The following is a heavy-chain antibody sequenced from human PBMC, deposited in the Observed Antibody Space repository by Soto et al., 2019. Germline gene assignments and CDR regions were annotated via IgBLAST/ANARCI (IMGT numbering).Heavy chain of an antibody. V-gene: IGHV1-69*02. CDR2: IIPILGIA. CDR3: ARGMVRDWFDP. Sequence: QVQLVQSGAEVKKPGSSVKVSCKASGGTFSSYTISWVRQAPGQGLEWMGRIIPILGIANYAQKFQGRVTITADKSTSTADMELSSLRSEDTAVYYCARGMVRDWFDPWGQGTLVTVSS. J-gene: IGHJ5*02. CDR1: GGTFSSYT. D-gene: IGHD3-10*01.